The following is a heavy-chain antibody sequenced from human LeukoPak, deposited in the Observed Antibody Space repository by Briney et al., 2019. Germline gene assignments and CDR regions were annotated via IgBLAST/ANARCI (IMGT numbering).Heavy chain of an antibody. CDR2: INHSGST. CDR1: GGSFSGYY. D-gene: IGHD3-3*01. CDR3: ARRGTIFGVAR. Sequence: SETLSLTCAVYGGSFSGYYWSWIRQPPGKGLEWIGEINHSGSTNNNPSLKSRVTISVDTSKNQFSLKLSSVTAADTAVYYCARRGTIFGVARWGQGTLVTVSS. V-gene: IGHV4-34*01. J-gene: IGHJ4*02.